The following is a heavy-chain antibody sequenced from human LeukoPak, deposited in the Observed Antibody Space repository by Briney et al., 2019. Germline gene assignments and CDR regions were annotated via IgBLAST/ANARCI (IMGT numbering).Heavy chain of an antibody. CDR1: GFTFSSYT. CDR2: ISSSSSTI. J-gene: IGHJ3*02. CDR3: ARDSPQALAILHAFDI. V-gene: IGHV3-48*01. D-gene: IGHD5-12*01. Sequence: GGSLRPSCAASGFTFSSYTMNWVRQAPGKGLEWVSKISSSSSTIYYADSVKGRFTISRDNAKNSLYLQMNSLRAEDTAVYYCARDSPQALAILHAFDIWGHGTMVTVSS.